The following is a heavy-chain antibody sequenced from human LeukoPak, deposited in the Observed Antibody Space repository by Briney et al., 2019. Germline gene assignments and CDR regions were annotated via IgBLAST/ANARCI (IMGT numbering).Heavy chain of an antibody. CDR1: GFTFSNYW. D-gene: IGHD2-2*01. Sequence: GSLRLSCAASGFTFSNYWMHWVRQAPGKGLVWVSRVFRNEGGAAYADSVKGRFTISRDNAENTLSLQMNSLRAEDTAIYYCATSRTFDYWGQGTLVTVSS. J-gene: IGHJ4*02. V-gene: IGHV3-74*01. CDR3: ATSRTFDY. CDR2: VFRNEGGA.